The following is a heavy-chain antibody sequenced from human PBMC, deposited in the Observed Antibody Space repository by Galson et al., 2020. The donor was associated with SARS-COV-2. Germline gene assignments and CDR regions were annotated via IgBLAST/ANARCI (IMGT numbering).Heavy chain of an antibody. CDR2: FDPEDGET. CDR1: GYTLTELS. V-gene: IGHV1-24*01. D-gene: IGHD4-17*01. J-gene: IGHJ5*02. CDR3: ATGPPYGDLNWFDP. Sequence: ASVKVSCKVSGYTLTELSMHWVRQAPGKGLEWMGGFDPEDGETIYAQKFQGRVTMTEDTSTDTAYMELSSLRSEDTAVYYCATGPPYGDLNWFDPWGQGTLVTVSS.